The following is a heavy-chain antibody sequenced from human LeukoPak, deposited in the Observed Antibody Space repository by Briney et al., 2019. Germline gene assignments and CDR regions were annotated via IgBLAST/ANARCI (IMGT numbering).Heavy chain of an antibody. CDR1: GDSISYYY. CDR3: ARRQGYFDY. Sequence: SETLSLTCTVSGDSISYYYWSWIRQPPGKGLEWIGSIYYSGSTYYNPSLKSRVTISVDTSKNQFSLKLSSVTAADTAVYYCARRQGYFDYWGQGTLVTVSS. J-gene: IGHJ4*02. CDR2: IYYSGST. V-gene: IGHV4-39*01.